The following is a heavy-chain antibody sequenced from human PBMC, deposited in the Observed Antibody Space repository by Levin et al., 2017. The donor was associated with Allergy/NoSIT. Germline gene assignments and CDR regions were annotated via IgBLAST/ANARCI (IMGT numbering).Heavy chain of an antibody. Sequence: GESLKISCAASGFTFSSYEMNWVRQAPGKGLEWISYISSSSSSMYYVDFVKGRFTISRDNAKNSLYLQMHSLRAEDTAVYFCARATSSWYPIDYWGQGTLVTVSS. CDR1: GFTFSSYE. CDR2: ISSSSSSM. J-gene: IGHJ4*02. V-gene: IGHV3-48*03. D-gene: IGHD6-13*01. CDR3: ARATSSWYPIDY.